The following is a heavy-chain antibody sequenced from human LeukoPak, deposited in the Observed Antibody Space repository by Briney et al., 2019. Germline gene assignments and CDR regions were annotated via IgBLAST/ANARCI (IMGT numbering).Heavy chain of an antibody. D-gene: IGHD2-2*02. CDR3: ARQGGGYCSSTRCYSAFDI. J-gene: IGHJ3*02. Sequence: SETLSLTCTVSGYSISSGYYWDWIRQPPGKGLEWIANIYHCGGTYYNPSLKSRVTISVDTSKNQFSLKLSSVTAADTAVYYCARQGGGYCSSTRCYSAFDIWGQGTMVTVSS. CDR1: GYSISSGYY. CDR2: IYHCGGT. V-gene: IGHV4-38-2*02.